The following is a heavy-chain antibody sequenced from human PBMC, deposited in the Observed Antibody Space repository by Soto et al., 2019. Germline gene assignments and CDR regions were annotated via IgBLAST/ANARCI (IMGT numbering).Heavy chain of an antibody. CDR2: IYYSGST. CDR3: AVLNYYYGMDV. Sequence: QLQLQESGPGLVKPSETLSLTCTVSGGSISSSSYYWGWIRQPPGKGLEWIGSIYYSGSTYYNPSLKGRVTIFVDTSKNQFSLKLSSVTGADTAVYYCAVLNYYYGMDVWGQGTTVTVSS. CDR1: GGSISSSSYY. V-gene: IGHV4-39*01. J-gene: IGHJ6*02.